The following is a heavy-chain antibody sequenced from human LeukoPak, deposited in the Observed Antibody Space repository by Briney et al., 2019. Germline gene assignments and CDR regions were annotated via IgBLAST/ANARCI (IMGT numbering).Heavy chain of an antibody. CDR2: ISDYNGNT. CDR3: ARVIPTGSFDY. J-gene: IGHJ4*02. CDR1: GYTLTSYG. D-gene: IGHD4-17*01. V-gene: IGHV1-18*01. Sequence: ASVKVSCKASGYTLTSYGISWVRQAPGQGLEWMGWISDYNGNTNYAQKLKGRVTMTTDTSTSTAYMELRSLRSDDTAVYYCARVIPTGSFDYWGQGTLVTVSS.